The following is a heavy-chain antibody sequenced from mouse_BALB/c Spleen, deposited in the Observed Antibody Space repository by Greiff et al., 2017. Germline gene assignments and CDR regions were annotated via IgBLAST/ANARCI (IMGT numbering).Heavy chain of an antibody. D-gene: IGHD2-3*01. CDR2: ISYSGST. CDR3: AREAHDGYYPYYYAMDY. Sequence: VKLVESGPGLVKPSQSLSLTCTVTGYSITSDYAWNWIRQFPGNKLEWMGYISYSGSTSYNPSLKSRISITRDTSKNQFFLQLNSVTTEDTATYYCAREAHDGYYPYYYAMDYWGQGTSVTVSS. CDR1: GYSITSDYA. J-gene: IGHJ4*01. V-gene: IGHV3-2*02.